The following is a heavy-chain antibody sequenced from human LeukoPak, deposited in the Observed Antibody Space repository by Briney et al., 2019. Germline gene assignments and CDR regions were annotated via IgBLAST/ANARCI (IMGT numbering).Heavy chain of an antibody. J-gene: IGHJ5*02. V-gene: IGHV1-46*03. CDR3: ARAVGPRGQSWFDP. Sequence: ASVKVSCKASGYTFTSYYMHWVRQAPGQGLEWMGVVSPTDGRTTYAQNLQGRVTMTRDTSTSTVYMELSSLKSDDTAVYYCARAVGPRGQSWFDPWGQGTLVTVSS. D-gene: IGHD3-10*01. CDR2: VSPTDGRT. CDR1: GYTFTSYY.